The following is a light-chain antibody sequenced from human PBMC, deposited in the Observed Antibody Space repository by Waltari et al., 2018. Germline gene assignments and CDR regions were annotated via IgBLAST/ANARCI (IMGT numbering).Light chain of an antibody. Sequence: DIQMTQSPSTLSPSVVARVTIPCRASQSISNWLAWYQQKPGKAPKLLIYKASSLESGVPSRFSGSGSGTEFTLTISSLQPDDFATYYCQQYNSYPFTFGPGTKVDIK. CDR1: QSISNW. CDR2: KAS. J-gene: IGKJ3*01. V-gene: IGKV1-5*03. CDR3: QQYNSYPFT.